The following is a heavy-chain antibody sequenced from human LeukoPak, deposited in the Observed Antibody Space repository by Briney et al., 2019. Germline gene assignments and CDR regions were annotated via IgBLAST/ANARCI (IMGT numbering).Heavy chain of an antibody. D-gene: IGHD6-13*01. CDR1: GGSIRSIDSY. Sequence: SETLSLTCTVSGGSIRSIDSYWGWIRQPPGKGLEWIGSGFYSGSTYYNPSLKSRVTISVDTSKNQFSLKLHSVTAADTVVYYCARSSSTWAECQFDFWGQGTLVTVSS. CDR3: ARSSSTWAECQFDF. CDR2: GFYSGST. V-gene: IGHV4-39*07. J-gene: IGHJ4*02.